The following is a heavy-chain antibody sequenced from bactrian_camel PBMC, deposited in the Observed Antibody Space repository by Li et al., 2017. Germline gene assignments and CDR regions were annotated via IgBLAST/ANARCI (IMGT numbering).Heavy chain of an antibody. CDR3: ATTPYGYWLEYFDS. CDR2: INTDGSNT. V-gene: IGHV3-2*01. CDR1: EFTISDYY. D-gene: IGHD1*01. Sequence: HVQLVESGGGLVQFGGSLRLSCAASEFTISDYYMSWARQAPGKGLEWVSSINTDGSNTYYANSVKGRFTISRDNAKNTVYLQMDNLRSEDTALYYCATTPYGYWLEYFDSWGQGTQVTVS. J-gene: IGHJ6*01.